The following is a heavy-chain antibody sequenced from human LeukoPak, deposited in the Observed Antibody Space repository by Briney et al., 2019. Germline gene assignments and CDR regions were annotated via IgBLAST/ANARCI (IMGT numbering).Heavy chain of an antibody. Sequence: GGSLRLSCAASGFTFSSYSMNWVRQAPGKGLEWVSSISSSRSYIYYADSVMGRFTISRDNARNSLSLHMNSLRAEDTAVYYCAKYPGGFTGIVNYYHMDVWGKGTTVTVSS. CDR1: GFTFSSYS. CDR3: AKYPGGFTGIVNYYHMDV. J-gene: IGHJ6*03. D-gene: IGHD1-26*01. V-gene: IGHV3-21*01. CDR2: ISSSRSYI.